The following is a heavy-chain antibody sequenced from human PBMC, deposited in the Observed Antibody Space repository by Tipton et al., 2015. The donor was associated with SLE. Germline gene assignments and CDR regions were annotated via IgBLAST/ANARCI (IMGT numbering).Heavy chain of an antibody. CDR1: GGSFGGYY. CDR3: ARGRPRATQAWGGYYYYMDV. CDR2: INHSGST. Sequence: TLSLTCAVYGGSFGGYYWSWIRQPPGKGLEWIGEINHSGSTTYNPSLKSRITISVDTSKNQFSLRLSSVTAADTAVYYCARGRPRATQAWGGYYYYMDVWGKGTTVTVSS. V-gene: IGHV4-34*01. D-gene: IGHD3-16*01. J-gene: IGHJ6*03.